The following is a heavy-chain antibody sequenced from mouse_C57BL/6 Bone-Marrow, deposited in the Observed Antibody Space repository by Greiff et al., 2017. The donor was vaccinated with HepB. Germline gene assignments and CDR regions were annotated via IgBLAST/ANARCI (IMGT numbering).Heavy chain of an antibody. CDR1: GYTFTSYW. V-gene: IGHV1-55*01. CDR2: IYPGSGST. Sequence: VQLQESGAELVKPGASVKMSCKASGYTFTSYWMTWVKQRPGQGLEWIGDIYPGSGSTNYNEKFKSKATLTVDTSSSTAYMQLSSLTSEDSAVYYCARRGNYGKSGFAYWGQGTLVTVSA. D-gene: IGHD2-1*01. J-gene: IGHJ3*01. CDR3: ARRGNYGKSGFAY.